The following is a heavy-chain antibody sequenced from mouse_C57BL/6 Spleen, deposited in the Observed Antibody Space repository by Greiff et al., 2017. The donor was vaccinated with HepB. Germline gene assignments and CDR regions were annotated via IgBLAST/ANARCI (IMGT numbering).Heavy chain of an antibody. CDR1: GYTFTDYY. D-gene: IGHD1-1*01. Sequence: QVQLKESGAELVRPGASVKLSCKASGYTFTDYYINWVKQRPGQGLEWIARIYPGSGNTYYNEKFKGKATLTAEKSSSTAYMQLSSLTSEDSAVYFCAREGIYYYGSSDYWGQGTTLTVSS. V-gene: IGHV1-76*01. J-gene: IGHJ2*01. CDR3: AREGIYYYGSSDY. CDR2: IYPGSGNT.